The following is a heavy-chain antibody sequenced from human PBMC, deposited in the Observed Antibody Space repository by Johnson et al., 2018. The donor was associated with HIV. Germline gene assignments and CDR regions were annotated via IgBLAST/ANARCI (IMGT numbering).Heavy chain of an antibody. D-gene: IGHD3-9*01. CDR2: IYSGGST. V-gene: IGHV3-66*04. J-gene: IGHJ3*02. CDR3: TTPGIYYDILTGYYKAVEGDDAFDI. CDR1: GFTVSRNY. Sequence: VQLVESGGGLVQPGGSLRLSCAASGFTVSRNYMNWVRQAPGKGLEWVSVIYSGGSTYYADSVTGRFTISRDSSKKTLYLQMNSLKTEDTAVYYCTTPGIYYDILTGYYKAVEGDDAFDIWGQGTMVTVSS.